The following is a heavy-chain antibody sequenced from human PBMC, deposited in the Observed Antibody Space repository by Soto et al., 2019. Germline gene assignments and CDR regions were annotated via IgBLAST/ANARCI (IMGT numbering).Heavy chain of an antibody. D-gene: IGHD2-15*01. CDR1: GGSISSSY. CDR2: IYDDGSA. J-gene: IGHJ5*02. Sequence: LSLTCTVSGGSISSSYWSWIRQPPGKGLEWLAYIYDDGSANYNPSLKSRATISLDMSKNQFSLKLTSVTAADTAVYYCARDKYCSGGSCRKNWFDPWGQGTLVTVSS. CDR3: ARDKYCSGGSCRKNWFDP. V-gene: IGHV4-59*01.